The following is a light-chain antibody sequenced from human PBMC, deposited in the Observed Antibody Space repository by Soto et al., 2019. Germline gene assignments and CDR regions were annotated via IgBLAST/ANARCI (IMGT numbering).Light chain of an antibody. V-gene: IGLV2-23*01. CDR3: CSYAGSSTYV. J-gene: IGLJ1*01. CDR1: NSDVGSNNL. Sequence: QSALTQPASVSGSPGQSITISCTGTNSDVGSNNLVSWYQQHPGKAPKLMIYEGSKRPSGFSNRFSGSKSGNTASLTISGLQAEDEADYHCCSYAGSSTYVFGTGTKLTVL. CDR2: EGS.